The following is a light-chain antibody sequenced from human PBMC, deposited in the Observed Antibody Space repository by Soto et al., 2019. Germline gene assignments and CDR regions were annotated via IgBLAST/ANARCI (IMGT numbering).Light chain of an antibody. CDR1: QGISSY. J-gene: IGKJ2*01. V-gene: IGKV1-9*01. Sequence: DIQLTQSPSFLSASVGDRVTITCRASQGISSYLAWYQQKPGKAPKLLIYGASTLQSGVPSRFSGSGSGTAFTLTISSLQPEDFATYYCLQLNSYPHTFGQGTNLEIK. CDR2: GAS. CDR3: LQLNSYPHT.